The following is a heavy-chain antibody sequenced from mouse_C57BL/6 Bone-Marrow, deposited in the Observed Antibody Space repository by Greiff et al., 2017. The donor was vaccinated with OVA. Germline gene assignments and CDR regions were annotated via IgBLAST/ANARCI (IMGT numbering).Heavy chain of an antibody. CDR2: ISYDGSN. V-gene: IGHV3-6*01. Sequence: EVQVVESGPGLVKPSQSLSLTCSVTGYSITSGYYWNWIRQFPGNKLEWMGYISYDGSNNYNPSLKNRISITRDTSKNQFFLKLNSVTTEDTATYYCARGVLRLFAYWGQGTLVTVSA. D-gene: IGHD1-1*01. J-gene: IGHJ3*01. CDR1: GYSITSGYY. CDR3: ARGVLRLFAY.